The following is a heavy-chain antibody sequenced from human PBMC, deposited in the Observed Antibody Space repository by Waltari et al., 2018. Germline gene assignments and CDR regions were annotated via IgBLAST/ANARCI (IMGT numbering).Heavy chain of an antibody. CDR3: AKRGAPGELWFFDY. CDR1: GFHFRDYA. Sequence: EVQLLESGGGLVQPGGSLRLSCTVPGFHFRDYAMTWFRQAPGKGLEWVALVGSSGAATYYADSVKGRFSISRDNSRNTLYLQMNSLRAEDTAMYYCAKRGAPGELWFFDYWGQGNLVTVSS. J-gene: IGHJ4*02. CDR2: VGSSGAAT. V-gene: IGHV3-23*01. D-gene: IGHD2-21*01.